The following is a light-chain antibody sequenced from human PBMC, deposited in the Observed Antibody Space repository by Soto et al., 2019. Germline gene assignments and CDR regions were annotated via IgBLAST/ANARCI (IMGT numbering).Light chain of an antibody. Sequence: QSALAQPASVSGSPGQSITISCTGTSSDVGSYNLVSWYQQHPGKAPKLMIYEGDKRPSGVSNRFSGPKSDNTASLTISGLQAEDEADYYCCSYAGGSTSPYVFGTGTKVTVL. CDR1: SSDVGSYNL. J-gene: IGLJ1*01. CDR2: EGD. CDR3: CSYAGGSTSPYV. V-gene: IGLV2-23*01.